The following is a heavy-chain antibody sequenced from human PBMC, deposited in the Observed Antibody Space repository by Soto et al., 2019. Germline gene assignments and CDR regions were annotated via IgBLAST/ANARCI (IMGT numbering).Heavy chain of an antibody. CDR2: INDSGST. CDR3: ARGLLLWFGELSRRGGYYYYMDV. Sequence: QVQLQQWGAGLLKPSETLSLTCAVYGGSFSGYYWSWIRQTPGKGLEWTGEINDSGSTNYNPSLKSQVTILVDTAKNKFSLKLSSVTAADAAVYYCARGLLLWFGELSRRGGYYYYMDVWGKGTTVTVSS. CDR1: GGSFSGYY. J-gene: IGHJ6*03. V-gene: IGHV4-34*01. D-gene: IGHD3-10*01.